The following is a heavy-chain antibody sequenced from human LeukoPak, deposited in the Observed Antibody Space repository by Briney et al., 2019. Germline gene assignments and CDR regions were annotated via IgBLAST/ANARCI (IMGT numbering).Heavy chain of an antibody. V-gene: IGHV4-4*07. CDR3: ARDSRVVGATHYFDY. Sequence: PSETLSLTCTVSGGSISSYYWSWIRQPAGKGLEWIGRIYTSGSTNYNPSLQSRVAMSLDASKNQFSLRLSSVTAADTAIYYCARDSRVVGATHYFDYWGQGSLVTVSS. CDR2: IYTSGST. D-gene: IGHD1-26*01. J-gene: IGHJ4*02. CDR1: GGSISSYY.